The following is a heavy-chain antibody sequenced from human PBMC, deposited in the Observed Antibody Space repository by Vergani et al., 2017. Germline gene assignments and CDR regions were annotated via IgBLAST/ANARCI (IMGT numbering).Heavy chain of an antibody. D-gene: IGHD2-21*01. CDR1: GGSFKNYA. J-gene: IGHJ2*01. CDR2: IIPTFGTA. V-gene: IGHV1-69*01. Sequence: QVQLVQSGAEVKKPGSSLILSCKASGGSFKNYAFSWVRQAPGQGLEWLGGIIPTFGTATYAQRFQGRVTITADESTSTAYMDLTSLRLEDTAVYYCARSHGDYWYFDLWGPGSLVTVSS. CDR3: ARSHGDYWYFDL.